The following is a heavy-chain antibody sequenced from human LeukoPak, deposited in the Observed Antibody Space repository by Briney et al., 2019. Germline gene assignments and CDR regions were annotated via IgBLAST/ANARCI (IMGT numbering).Heavy chain of an antibody. Sequence: ASVKVSCKASGYTFTTYDINWVRQATGQGLEWMGWMNPNSGNAGYAQKFQGRVTMTRDMSTSTDYMELSSLRSEDTAIYYCARDNSVGDNAWWFDPWGQGTLVTVSS. CDR1: GYTFTTYD. D-gene: IGHD1-26*01. CDR2: MNPNSGNA. J-gene: IGHJ5*02. V-gene: IGHV1-8*02. CDR3: ARDNSVGDNAWWFDP.